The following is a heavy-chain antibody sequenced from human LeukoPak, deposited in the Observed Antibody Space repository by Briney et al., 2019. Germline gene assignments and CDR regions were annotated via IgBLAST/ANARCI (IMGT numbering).Heavy chain of an antibody. Sequence: SETLSLTCTVSGGSISSSSYYWGWIRQPPGKGLEWIGSIYYSGSTYYNPSLKSRVTISVDTSKNQFSLKLSSVTAADTAVYYCARDSPYCGGDCYDEHRRGAFDIWGQGTMVTVSS. CDR1: GGSISSSSYY. CDR2: IYYSGST. D-gene: IGHD2-21*02. CDR3: ARDSPYCGGDCYDEHRRGAFDI. V-gene: IGHV4-39*07. J-gene: IGHJ3*02.